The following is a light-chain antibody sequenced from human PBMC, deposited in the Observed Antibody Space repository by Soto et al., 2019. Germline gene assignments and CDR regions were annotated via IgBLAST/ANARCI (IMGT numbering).Light chain of an antibody. CDR2: AAS. CDR3: QQYNSYSWT. J-gene: IGKJ1*01. CDR1: QNIRKY. V-gene: IGKV1-5*01. Sequence: DIQMTQSPSSLSASVGDRVTITCRASQNIRKYLSWYQQTAGKAPKLLIYAASTLQSGVPSRFSGSGSGTDFTLTISSLQPDDFATYYCQQYNSYSWTFGQGTKVEIK.